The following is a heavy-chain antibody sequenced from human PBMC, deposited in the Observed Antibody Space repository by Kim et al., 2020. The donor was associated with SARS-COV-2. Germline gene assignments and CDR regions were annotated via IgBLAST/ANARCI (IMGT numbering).Heavy chain of an antibody. J-gene: IGHJ6*02. CDR3: ARTGSLYNSSGYYSDYYAMDV. CDR1: GFNFGSYA. CDR2: ITSRSSHI. D-gene: IGHD3-22*01. V-gene: IGHV3-21*01. Sequence: GGSLRLSCATSGFNFGSYAMNWVRQAPGKGLEWVSSITSRSSHIYYTDSVKGRFTISRDNAKDSLFLQMNNLRAEDTALYYCARTGSLYNSSGYYSDYYAMDVWGQGTTVTVAS.